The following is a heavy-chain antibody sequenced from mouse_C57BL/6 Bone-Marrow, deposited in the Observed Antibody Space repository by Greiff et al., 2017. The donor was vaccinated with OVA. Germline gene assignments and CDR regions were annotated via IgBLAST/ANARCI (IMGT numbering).Heavy chain of an antibody. CDR2: IDPEDGET. J-gene: IGHJ1*03. CDR1: GFNIKDYY. CDR3: ARRTAQATWYFDV. Sequence: EVQLQQSGAELVKPGASVKLSCTASGFNIKDYYMHWVKQRTEQGLEWIGRIDPEDGETKYAPQFQGKATITADTSSNTAYLQLSSLTSEDTAVYYCARRTAQATWYFDVWGTGTTVTVSS. D-gene: IGHD3-2*02. V-gene: IGHV14-2*01.